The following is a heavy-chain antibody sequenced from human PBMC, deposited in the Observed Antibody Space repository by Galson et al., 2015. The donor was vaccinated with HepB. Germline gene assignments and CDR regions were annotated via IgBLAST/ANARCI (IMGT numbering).Heavy chain of an antibody. J-gene: IGHJ5*02. Sequence: SVKVSCKASGYTFSNFPMNWVRQAPGQGLEWMGWINPNSGGTNYAQKFQGRVTMTRDTSISTAYMELSRLRSDDTAVYYCARSYCSGGSCYLPNWFDPWGQGTLVTVSS. CDR1: GYTFSNFP. D-gene: IGHD2-15*01. CDR2: INPNSGGT. V-gene: IGHV1-2*02. CDR3: ARSYCSGGSCYLPNWFDP.